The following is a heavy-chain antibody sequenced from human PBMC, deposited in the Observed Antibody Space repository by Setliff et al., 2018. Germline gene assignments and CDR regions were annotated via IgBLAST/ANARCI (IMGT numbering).Heavy chain of an antibody. CDR1: GYTLTNYYA. Sequence: GASVKVSCKASGYTLTNYYAISCVRQAPGQGLEWMGGIIPMFGTPAYAQKFQDRVTITTDESTSTAYMELDSLRSEDTAVYYCARSPAVLGIVYLDPWGQGTLVTVSS. CDR3: ARSPAVLGIVYLDP. CDR2: IIPMFGTP. D-gene: IGHD2-15*01. V-gene: IGHV1-69*05. J-gene: IGHJ5*02.